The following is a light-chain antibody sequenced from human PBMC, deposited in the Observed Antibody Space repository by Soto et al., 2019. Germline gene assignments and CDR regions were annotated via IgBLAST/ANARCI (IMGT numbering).Light chain of an antibody. CDR1: SSDVGGYKY. CDR3: ASYTRSSTSVI. V-gene: IGLV2-14*01. Sequence: QSALTQPASVSGSPGQSITISCTGTSSDVGGYKYVSWYQQHPDKAPKLIIFEVSNRPSGISSRFSGSKSGNTASLTISGLQAEDVADYYCASYTRSSTSVIFGRGTKLTVL. CDR2: EVS. J-gene: IGLJ2*01.